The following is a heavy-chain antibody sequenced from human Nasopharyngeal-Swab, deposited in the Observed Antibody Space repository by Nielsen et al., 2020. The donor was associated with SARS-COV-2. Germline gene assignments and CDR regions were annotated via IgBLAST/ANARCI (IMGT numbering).Heavy chain of an antibody. Sequence: GESLKISCEASGFSFSAFTMHWIRQIPGKGLEWVAFISHDGFDKDYATSVRGRFTISRDNHRNTVYLQLDSLRGDDTAVYYCVRGPLRTSKAFFDYWGQGTLVTVSS. D-gene: IGHD3-16*01. J-gene: IGHJ4*02. V-gene: IGHV3-30-3*01. CDR1: GFSFSAFT. CDR2: ISHDGFDK. CDR3: VRGPLRTSKAFFDY.